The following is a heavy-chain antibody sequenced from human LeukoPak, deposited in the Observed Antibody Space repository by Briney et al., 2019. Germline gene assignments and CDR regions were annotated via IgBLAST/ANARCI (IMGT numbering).Heavy chain of an antibody. CDR2: INKDGRTI. CDR1: GFSFSSSW. Sequence: GGSLRLSCEASGFSFSSSWMHWVRQAPGKGLVWVSRINKDGRTINYADSVKGRFTISRDNAKNTLYLQMNSLRAEDTAVYYCARDLDGSGWSTPYYYYGMDVWGQGTTVTVSS. CDR3: ARDLDGSGWSTPYYYYGMDV. J-gene: IGHJ6*02. V-gene: IGHV3-74*01. D-gene: IGHD6-19*01.